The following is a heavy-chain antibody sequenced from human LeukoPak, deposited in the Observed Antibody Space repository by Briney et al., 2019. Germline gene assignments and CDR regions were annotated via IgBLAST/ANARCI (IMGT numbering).Heavy chain of an antibody. V-gene: IGHV4-34*01. J-gene: IGHJ5*02. CDR3: ARALTTVTTKSWFDP. CDR2: INHSGST. Sequence: SETLSHTCTVSGGSISSYYWSWIRQPPGKGLEWIGEINHSGSTNYNPPLKSRVTISVDTSKNQFSLKLSSVTAADTAVYYCARALTTVTTKSWFDPWGQGTLVTVSS. D-gene: IGHD4-11*01. CDR1: GGSISSYY.